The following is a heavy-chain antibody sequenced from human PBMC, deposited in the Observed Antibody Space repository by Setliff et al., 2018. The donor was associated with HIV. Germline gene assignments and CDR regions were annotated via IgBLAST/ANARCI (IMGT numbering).Heavy chain of an antibody. Sequence: SGPTLVNPTQTLTLTCTFSGFSLSTSGVGVGWIRQPPGKALEWLALIYWDDDKRYSPSLQSRLTVTKDTSKNQVVLTMTNMDPVDTATYYCARITRDTAMVWDYYYGMDVWGQGTTVTAP. D-gene: IGHD5-18*01. CDR3: ARITRDTAMVWDYYYGMDV. J-gene: IGHJ6*02. CDR2: IYWDDDK. V-gene: IGHV2-5*02. CDR1: GFSLSTSGVG.